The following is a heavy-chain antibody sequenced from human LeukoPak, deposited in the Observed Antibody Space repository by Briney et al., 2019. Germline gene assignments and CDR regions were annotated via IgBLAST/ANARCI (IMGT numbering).Heavy chain of an antibody. CDR3: AKGHGSGSYNELDY. CDR1: GFTFSSYA. CDR2: ISGSGGST. J-gene: IGHJ4*02. V-gene: IGHV3-23*01. Sequence: GGSLRLSCAASGFTFSSYAMSWARQAPGKGLEWVSGISGSGGSTHYADSVKGRFTISRDNSKNTLFLQMNSLRAEDTAVYYCAKGHGSGSYNELDYWGQGTLVSVSS. D-gene: IGHD3-10*01.